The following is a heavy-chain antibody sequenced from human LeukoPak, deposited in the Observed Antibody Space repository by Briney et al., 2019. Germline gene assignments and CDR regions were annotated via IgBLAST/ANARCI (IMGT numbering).Heavy chain of an antibody. Sequence: SETLSLTCTVSGGSISSYYWSWIRQPPGKGLEWIGNIYYSGSTNYNPSLKSRVTISVDTSKNQFSLKLSSVTAADTAVYYCATSYGDRHGVFYYFDYWCQGTLVIVSS. J-gene: IGHJ4*02. V-gene: IGHV4-59*01. CDR1: GGSISSYY. D-gene: IGHD4-17*01. CDR3: ATSYGDRHGVFYYFDY. CDR2: IYYSGST.